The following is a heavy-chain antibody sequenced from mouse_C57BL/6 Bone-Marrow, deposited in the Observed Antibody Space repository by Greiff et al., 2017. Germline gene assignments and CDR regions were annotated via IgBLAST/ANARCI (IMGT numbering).Heavy chain of an antibody. Sequence: QLVESGGDLVTPGGSLKLSCAASGFTFSSYGMSWVRQTPDKRLEWVATISSGGSYTYYPDSVKGRFTISRDNAKNTLYLQMSSLKSEDTAMYYCARHYYAMDYWGQGTSVTVSS. CDR1: GFTFSSYG. V-gene: IGHV5-6*01. CDR2: ISSGGSYT. CDR3: ARHYYAMDY. J-gene: IGHJ4*01.